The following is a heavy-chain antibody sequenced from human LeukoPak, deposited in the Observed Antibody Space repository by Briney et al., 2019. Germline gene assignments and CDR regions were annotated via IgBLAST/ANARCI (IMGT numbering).Heavy chain of an antibody. D-gene: IGHD2-2*01. V-gene: IGHV4-38-2*01. Sequence: PSETLSLTCAVSGYSISSGYYWGWIRQPPGKGLEWIGSIYHSGSTYYSPSLKSRVTISVDTSKNQFSLKLSSVTASDTAVYYCARQGYCSSTSCPQGWFDPWGQGTLVTVSS. J-gene: IGHJ5*02. CDR1: GYSISSGYY. CDR2: IYHSGST. CDR3: ARQGYCSSTSCPQGWFDP.